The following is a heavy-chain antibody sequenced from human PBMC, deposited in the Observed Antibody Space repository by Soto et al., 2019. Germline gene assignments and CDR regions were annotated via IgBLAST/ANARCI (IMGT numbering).Heavy chain of an antibody. V-gene: IGHV3-21*01. J-gene: IGHJ4*02. D-gene: IGHD3-22*01. CDR1: GFSFSRHS. CDR2: ISPTSEYI. Sequence: GGSLRLSCAASGFSFSRHSMNWVRQAPGKGLEWVSSISPTSEYIYHADSVKGRFTISRDNAKNSLYLQMDSLRADDTAVYYCARKNYSADSGVYDYWGQGALVTVSS. CDR3: ARKNYSADSGVYDY.